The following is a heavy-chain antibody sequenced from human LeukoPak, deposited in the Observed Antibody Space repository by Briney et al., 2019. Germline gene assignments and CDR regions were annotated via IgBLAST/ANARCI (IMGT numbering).Heavy chain of an antibody. V-gene: IGHV3-21*01. Sequence: SGGSLRLSCAASGFTFSSYSMNWVRQAPGKGLEWVSSISSGSSYIYYADSVKDRFTISRDNAKNTLYLQMNSLRPEDTAVYYCARDRTGDSVCDYWGQGTLVTVSS. CDR3: ARDRTGDSVCDY. D-gene: IGHD4-17*01. CDR1: GFTFSSYS. CDR2: ISSGSSYI. J-gene: IGHJ4*02.